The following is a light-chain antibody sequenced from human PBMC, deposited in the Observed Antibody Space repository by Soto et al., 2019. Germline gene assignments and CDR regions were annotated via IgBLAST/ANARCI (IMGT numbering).Light chain of an antibody. CDR1: SSDVGGYND. V-gene: IGLV2-8*01. J-gene: IGLJ1*01. CDR3: SSYAGNNNLV. CDR2: EVS. Sequence: QSALTQPPSASGSPGQSVTISCTGTSSDVGGYNDVSWYQQHPGKAPKLMIYEVSKRPSGVADRFSGSKSGNTASLTVSGLQAEDEADYYCSSYAGNNNLVFGTGTKLTVL.